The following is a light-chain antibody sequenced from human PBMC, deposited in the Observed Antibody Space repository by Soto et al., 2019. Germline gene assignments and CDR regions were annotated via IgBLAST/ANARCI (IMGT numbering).Light chain of an antibody. Sequence: EIVLTQSPGSLSLSPGQRAILSCRASQSVDTTFFAWYQKKPGQAPRLLIYGASKRATGIPDRFSGSGSGTDFTLIISRLEPEDFAVYYCQQYMSSVTSGQGTKVEIK. J-gene: IGKJ1*01. CDR3: QQYMSSVT. CDR1: QSVDTTF. CDR2: GAS. V-gene: IGKV3-20*01.